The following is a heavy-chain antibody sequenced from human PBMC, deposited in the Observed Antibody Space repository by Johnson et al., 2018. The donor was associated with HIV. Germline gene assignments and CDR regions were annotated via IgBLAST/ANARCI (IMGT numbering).Heavy chain of an antibody. CDR1: GFTVYSNY. CDR3: AKVPSSSWTSRPI. CDR2: IYSGGST. Sequence: VQLVESGGGLIQSGGSLRLSCAASGFTVYSNYMNWVRQAPGKGLEWVSVIYSGGSTYYADSVKGRFTISRDNSKNTLYLQMNSLRAEDTAVYYCAKVPSSSWTSRPIWGQGTMVTVSS. V-gene: IGHV3-53*01. D-gene: IGHD6-13*01. J-gene: IGHJ3*02.